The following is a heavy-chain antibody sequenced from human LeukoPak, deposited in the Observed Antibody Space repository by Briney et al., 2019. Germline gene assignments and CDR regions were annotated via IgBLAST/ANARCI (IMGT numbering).Heavy chain of an antibody. V-gene: IGHV1-46*01. CDR3: ARVLWELGLDY. CDR1: GYTFTSYY. J-gene: IGHJ4*02. Sequence: ASVKVSCKASGYTFTSYYMHWVRQAPGQGLEWMGIINPSGGSTSYAQKFQGRVTMTRDTSTSTAYMELSSLRSEDTAVYYCARVLWELGLDYWGQGTLVTVSS. D-gene: IGHD1-26*01. CDR2: INPSGGST.